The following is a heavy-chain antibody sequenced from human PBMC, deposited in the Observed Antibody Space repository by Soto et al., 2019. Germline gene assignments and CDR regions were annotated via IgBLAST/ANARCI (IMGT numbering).Heavy chain of an antibody. CDR1: GFTFSSYA. CDR3: AKESVYYYDSSGYYPNFDY. D-gene: IGHD3-22*01. CDR2: ISGSGGST. J-gene: IGHJ4*02. V-gene: IGHV3-23*01. Sequence: GGSLRLSCAASGFTFSSYAMSWVRQAPGKGLEWVSAISGSGGSTYYADSVKGRFTISRDNSKNTLYLQMNSLRAEDTAVYYCAKESVYYYDSSGYYPNFDYWGQGTLVTVSS.